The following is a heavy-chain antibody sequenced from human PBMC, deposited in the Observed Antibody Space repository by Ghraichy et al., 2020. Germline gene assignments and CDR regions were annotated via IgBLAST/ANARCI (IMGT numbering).Heavy chain of an antibody. J-gene: IGHJ6*03. D-gene: IGHD6-13*01. V-gene: IGHV4-34*01. Sequence: SETLSLTCAVYGGSFSGYYWSWIRQPPGKGLEWIGEINHSGSTNYNPSLKSRVTISVDTSKNQFSLKLSSVTAADTAVYYCARGGIAAAGTYYYYYYYMDVWGKGTTVTVSS. CDR3: ARGGIAAAGTYYYYYYYMDV. CDR2: INHSGST. CDR1: GGSFSGYY.